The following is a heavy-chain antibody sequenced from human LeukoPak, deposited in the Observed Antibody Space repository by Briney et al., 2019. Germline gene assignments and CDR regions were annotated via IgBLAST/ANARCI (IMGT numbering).Heavy chain of an antibody. CDR1: GYTFTNYA. V-gene: IGHV1-3*01. J-gene: IGHJ4*02. CDR2: INADNGNT. D-gene: IGHD3-22*01. CDR3: ARGRTYYSDSPADY. Sequence: ASVKVSCKASGYTFTNYAMHWVRQAPGQRLEWMGWINADNGNTKYSQKFQDRVTITRDTSASTAYMELSSLRSEDTAVYYCARGRTYYSDSPADYWGQGTLVTVSS.